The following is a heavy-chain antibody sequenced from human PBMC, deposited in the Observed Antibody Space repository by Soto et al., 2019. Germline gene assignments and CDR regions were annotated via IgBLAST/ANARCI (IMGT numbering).Heavy chain of an antibody. Sequence: SETLSLTCTVSGGSISSYYWSWIRQPPGKGLEWIGYIYYSGSTNYNPSPKSRVTISVNTSKNQFSLKLSNVTTADTALYYCARTAGHCSGGSCDKYYFYYYLDIWGKGTTVTVSS. CDR3: ARTAGHCSGGSCDKYYFYYYLDI. V-gene: IGHV4-59*01. D-gene: IGHD2-15*01. CDR1: GGSISSYY. J-gene: IGHJ6*03. CDR2: IYYSGST.